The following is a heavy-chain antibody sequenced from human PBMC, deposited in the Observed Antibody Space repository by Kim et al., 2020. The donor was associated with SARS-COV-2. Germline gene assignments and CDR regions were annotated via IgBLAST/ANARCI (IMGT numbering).Heavy chain of an antibody. CDR2: ISHSGST. CDR1: GGSFSGYY. V-gene: IGHV4-34*01. J-gene: IGHJ4*02. Sequence: SETLSLTCAVYGGSFSGYYWSWIRQPPGKGLEWIGEISHSGSTNYNPSLKSRVTISLDMSKSQFSLNLSSVTAADTAVYFCARGLGYFDWLLYGSFDYWGQGALVIVSS. CDR3: ARGLGYFDWLLYGSFDY. D-gene: IGHD3-9*01.